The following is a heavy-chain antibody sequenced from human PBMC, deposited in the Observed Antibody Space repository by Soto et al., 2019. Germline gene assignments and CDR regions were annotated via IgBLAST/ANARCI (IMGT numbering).Heavy chain of an antibody. D-gene: IGHD1-26*01. CDR3: ARDMRAADPWELQPSDYYYYYGLDV. Sequence: GGSLRLSCAASGFTFNSYALHWVRQAPGKGLEWVAVISFDGSNKYYADSVKGRFTISRDNSKNTLYLQMNSLRAEETAVYYCARDMRAADPWELQPSDYYYYYGLDVWGQGTTVTVSS. V-gene: IGHV3-30-3*01. CDR1: GFTFNSYA. J-gene: IGHJ6*02. CDR2: ISFDGSNK.